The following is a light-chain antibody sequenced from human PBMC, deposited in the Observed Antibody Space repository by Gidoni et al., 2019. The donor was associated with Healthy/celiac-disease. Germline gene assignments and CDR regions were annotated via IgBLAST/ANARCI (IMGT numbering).Light chain of an antibody. CDR1: QAVSNSY. CDR2: GAS. Sequence: ERVLTQSPGTLSLSPGERATLSCRASQAVSNSYLAWYVQKPGQAPRLLIYGASNRATGTPDRFSGSGSGTDFTLTISRLEPEDFATYYCQQYGSSSGAFXQXTKVEIK. CDR3: QQYGSSSGA. J-gene: IGKJ1*01. V-gene: IGKV3-20*01.